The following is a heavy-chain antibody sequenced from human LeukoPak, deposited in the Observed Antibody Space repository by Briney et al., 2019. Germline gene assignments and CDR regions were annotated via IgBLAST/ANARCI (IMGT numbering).Heavy chain of an antibody. J-gene: IGHJ6*03. CDR1: GFTFSSSG. CDR2: IRYDGSNK. CDR3: AKGGRNCSSTSCYRGREYYYYYYYMVV. V-gene: IGHV3-30*02. Sequence: PGGSLRLSCAASGFTFSSSGMHWVRQAPGKGLEWVAFIRYDGSNKYYADSVKGRFTISRDNSKNTLYLQMNSLRAEDTAVYYCAKGGRNCSSTSCYRGREYYYYYYYMVVWGKGTTVTVSS. D-gene: IGHD2-2*02.